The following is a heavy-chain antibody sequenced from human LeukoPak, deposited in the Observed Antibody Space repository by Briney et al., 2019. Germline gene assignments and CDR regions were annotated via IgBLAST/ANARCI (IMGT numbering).Heavy chain of an antibody. CDR1: GYTFTDYY. J-gene: IGHJ4*02. CDR2: INPNRGGT. D-gene: IGHD5-18*01. V-gene: IGHV1-2*02. CDR3: ARVRGLNTAMVVGSYDS. Sequence: ASVKVSCKASGYTFTDYYMHWVRQAPGQVLEWMGWINPNRGGTNYAQKFQGRVTMTRDTSISTAYMELSRLRSDDTAVYYCARVRGLNTAMVVGSYDSWGQGALVIVSS.